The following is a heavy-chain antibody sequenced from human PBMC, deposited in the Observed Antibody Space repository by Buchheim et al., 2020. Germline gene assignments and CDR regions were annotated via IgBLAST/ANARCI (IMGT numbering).Heavy chain of an antibody. CDR2: IYPGDSDT. V-gene: IGHV5-51*01. Sequence: EVQLVQSGAEVKKPGESLKISCKASGYSFTNYWIGWVRQMPGKGLEWMGIIYPGDSDTRYSPSFQGQVTISVDKSISTAYPQWSSLKASDTAMYFCARVIVPAAEEIWFDPWGQGTL. J-gene: IGHJ5*02. CDR3: ARVIVPAAEEIWFDP. D-gene: IGHD2-2*01. CDR1: GYSFTNYW.